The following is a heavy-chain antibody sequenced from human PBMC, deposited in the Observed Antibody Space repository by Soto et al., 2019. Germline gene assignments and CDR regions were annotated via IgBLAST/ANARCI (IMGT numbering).Heavy chain of an antibody. V-gene: IGHV3-9*01. J-gene: IGHJ6*02. D-gene: IGHD3-16*01. CDR3: AKDSTMGGWGGMDG. CDR2: ISWNSGSI. Sequence: EVQLVESGGGLVQPGRSLRLSCAASGFTFDDYAMHWVRQAPGKGLEWVSGISWNSGSIGYADSVKGRFTISGDNTKKSQDRKMNSLRAKDTGVYYCAKDSTMGGWGGMDGWGQGTRVTVSS. CDR1: GFTFDDYA.